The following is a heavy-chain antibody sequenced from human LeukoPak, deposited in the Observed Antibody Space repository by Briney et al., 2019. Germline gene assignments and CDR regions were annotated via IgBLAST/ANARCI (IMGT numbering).Heavy chain of an antibody. Sequence: GGSLRLSCAASGFTFSTYAMHWVRQAPGKGLEWVAVISYDGSNKYYADSVKGRFTISRDNSKNTLYLRMNSLRAEDTAVYYCARDAMGATDYWGQGTLVTVSS. CDR1: GFTFSTYA. CDR2: ISYDGSNK. CDR3: ARDAMGATDY. D-gene: IGHD1-26*01. V-gene: IGHV3-30-3*01. J-gene: IGHJ4*02.